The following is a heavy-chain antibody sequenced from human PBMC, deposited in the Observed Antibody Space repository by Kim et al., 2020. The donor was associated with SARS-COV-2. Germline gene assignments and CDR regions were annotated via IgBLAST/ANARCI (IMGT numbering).Heavy chain of an antibody. Sequence: SVKVSYKASGGTFSSYAISWVRQAPGQGLEWMGRIIPILGIANYAQKFQGRVTITADKSTSTAYMELSSLRSEDTAVYYCARDWQWELSWSFDIWGQGTMVTVSS. J-gene: IGHJ3*02. CDR1: GGTFSSYA. V-gene: IGHV1-69*04. CDR3: ARDWQWELSWSFDI. CDR2: IIPILGIA. D-gene: IGHD1-26*01.